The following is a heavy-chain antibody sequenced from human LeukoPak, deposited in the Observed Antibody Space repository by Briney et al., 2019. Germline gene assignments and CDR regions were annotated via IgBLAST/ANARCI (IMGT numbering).Heavy chain of an antibody. CDR2: IRFDGTNK. Sequence: GGTLRLSCAASGFTFSSYGMHWVRQAPGKGLEWVAFIRFDGTNKYYADSVKGRFSISRDNSKSTLYLQMSSLRAEDTAVYNCAKDRGIAVTGSVFDVWGQGTLVTVSS. CDR1: GFTFSSYG. J-gene: IGHJ3*01. V-gene: IGHV3-30*02. D-gene: IGHD6-19*01. CDR3: AKDRGIAVTGSVFDV.